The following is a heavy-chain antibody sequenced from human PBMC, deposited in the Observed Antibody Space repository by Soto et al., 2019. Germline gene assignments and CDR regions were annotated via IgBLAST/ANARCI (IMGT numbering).Heavy chain of an antibody. D-gene: IGHD2-2*02. CDR1: GSRFSNYV. Sequence: QVQLVQSGAEVKTPGSSLKVSCTVSGSRFSNYVIAWVRQAPGHGLEWLGLIIPIFNTTQYAQKFQGRVTITEDKSTNTASLELSSLRSDDTAVYYCAREGRGKKAGYNGLVSLGYWGQGTLVTVSS. J-gene: IGHJ4*02. CDR2: IIPIFNTT. CDR3: AREGRGKKAGYNGLVSLGY. V-gene: IGHV1-69*06.